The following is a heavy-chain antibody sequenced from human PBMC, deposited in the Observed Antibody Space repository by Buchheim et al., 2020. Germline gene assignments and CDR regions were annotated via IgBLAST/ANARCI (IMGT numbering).Heavy chain of an antibody. CDR3: AREGWGAKSEDDD. Sequence: HLHLQESGPGLVKPSETLSLTCSVSGDSIRSSAYFWGWIRQSPGRALEWIASINYSGRAFSNPSLESRVTISLDTSNNQFSLKLHSVTAADTAVYYCAREGWGAKSEDDDWGPGTL. J-gene: IGHJ4*02. D-gene: IGHD3-16*01. CDR2: INYSGRA. CDR1: GDSIRSSAYF. V-gene: IGHV4-39*07.